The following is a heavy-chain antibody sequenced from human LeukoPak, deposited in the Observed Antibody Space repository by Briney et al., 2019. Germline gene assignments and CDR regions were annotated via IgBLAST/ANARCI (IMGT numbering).Heavy chain of an antibody. Sequence: SGGSLRLSCAASGFTFSDYYMSWIRQAPGKGLELVSYISSTSSTIFYADSVKGRFTISRDNAKNSLYLQMNSLRTEDTALYFCARLWNYDYWGQGTLATVSS. J-gene: IGHJ4*02. CDR2: ISSTSSTI. CDR3: ARLWNYDY. V-gene: IGHV3-11*01. CDR1: GFTFSDYY. D-gene: IGHD1-1*01.